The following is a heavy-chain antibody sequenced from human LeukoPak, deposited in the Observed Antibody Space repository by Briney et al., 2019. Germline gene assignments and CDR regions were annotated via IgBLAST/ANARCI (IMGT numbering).Heavy chain of an antibody. CDR3: ARGQGYYYDSSGLQH. Sequence: GGSLRLSCAASGFTVSSIYMSWVRQAPGKGLEWVSVIYSGGSTYYADSVKGRFTISRDNSKNTLYLQMNSLRAEDTAVYYCARGQGYYYDSSGLQHWGQGTLVTVSS. J-gene: IGHJ1*01. V-gene: IGHV3-66*01. CDR1: GFTVSSIY. D-gene: IGHD3-22*01. CDR2: IYSGGST.